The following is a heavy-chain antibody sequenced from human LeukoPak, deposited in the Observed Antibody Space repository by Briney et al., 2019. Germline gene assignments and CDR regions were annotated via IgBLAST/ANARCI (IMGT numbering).Heavy chain of an antibody. D-gene: IGHD3-22*01. Sequence: PPGGSLRLSCAASGLTFSTSPMNWVRLAPGNRLEWVSTSGTSGDTYYADSVKGRFTISRDNSKSTLSLQMANLRVEDTAVYYCATKTLGNYPYDYWGQGTLVTVSP. CDR1: GLTFSTSP. J-gene: IGHJ4*02. CDR2: SGTSGDT. CDR3: ATKTLGNYPYDY. V-gene: IGHV3-23*01.